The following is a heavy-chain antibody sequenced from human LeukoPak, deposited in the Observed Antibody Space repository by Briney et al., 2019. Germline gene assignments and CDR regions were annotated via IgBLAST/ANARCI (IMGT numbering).Heavy chain of an antibody. CDR2: IFYRGST. CDR3: ARYPAMVRGVPYFQH. J-gene: IGHJ1*01. D-gene: IGHD3-10*01. CDR1: GGSISSGDYY. V-gene: IGHV4-30-4*01. Sequence: SQTLSLTCTVSGGSISSGDYYWSWIRQPPGEGLERIGYIFYRGSTYYNPSLKSRVTISVDTSNNQFPLKLSSVTAADTAVYYCARYPAMVRGVPYFQHWGQGTLVTVSS.